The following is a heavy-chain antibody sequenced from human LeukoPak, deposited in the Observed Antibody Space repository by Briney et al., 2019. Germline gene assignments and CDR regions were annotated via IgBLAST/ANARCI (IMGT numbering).Heavy chain of an antibody. J-gene: IGHJ6*03. V-gene: IGHV3-74*01. CDR1: GFSFSVYW. CDR2: IKTDGSIT. CDR3: AKEGGVYSTPYYMDV. Sequence: GGSLRLSCAASGFSFSVYWMHWVRQAPGKGPVWVSRIKTDGSITDYADSVKGRFTISRDNAKNSLYLQMNSLRAEDTAVYYCAKEGGVYSTPYYMDVWGKGTTVTVSS. D-gene: IGHD1-26*01.